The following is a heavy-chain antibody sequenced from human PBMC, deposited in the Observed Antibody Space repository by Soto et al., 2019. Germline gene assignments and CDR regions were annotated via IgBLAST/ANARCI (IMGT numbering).Heavy chain of an antibody. CDR2: ISTYNGNT. CDR3: ARRLYGDYDY. D-gene: IGHD4-17*01. Sequence: ASVKVSCKASGYSFTTSGITWVRQAPGQGLEWMGWISTYNGNTNYAQKLQDRVTLTTDTSTSTAYMELRSLRSDDTAIYYCARRLYGDYDYWGQGTLVTVSS. V-gene: IGHV1-18*01. J-gene: IGHJ4*02. CDR1: GYSFTTSG.